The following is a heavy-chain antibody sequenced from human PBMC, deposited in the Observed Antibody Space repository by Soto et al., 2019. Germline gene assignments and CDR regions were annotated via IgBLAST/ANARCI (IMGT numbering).Heavy chain of an antibody. D-gene: IGHD6-25*01. J-gene: IGHJ5*02. CDR3: AREGGSETLQPSYNWFDT. Sequence: QVKLVQSGAEVKKPGASVKVSCKASGYTFTDYHIHWGRQAPGQGLVFMGRINANNGGAGSAQQFQGRVTVTRDTSITTVYMELSNLRSDDTAVYYCAREGGSETLQPSYNWFDTWGQGTLVTVSS. V-gene: IGHV1-2*02. CDR2: INANNGGA. CDR1: GYTFTDYH.